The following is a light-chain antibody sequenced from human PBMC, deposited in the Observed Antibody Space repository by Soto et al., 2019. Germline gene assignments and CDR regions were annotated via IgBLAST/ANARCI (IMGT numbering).Light chain of an antibody. CDR1: QTISSW. J-gene: IGKJ1*01. V-gene: IGKV1-5*03. Sequence: DTQKPQSPSTLSGSVGDRVTITCRASQTISSWLAWYQQKPGKAPKLLIYKASTFKSGVPSRFSGSGSGTEFTLTISSLQPDDFATYYCKHYNSYSEAFGQGTKVDIK. CDR2: KAS. CDR3: KHYNSYSEA.